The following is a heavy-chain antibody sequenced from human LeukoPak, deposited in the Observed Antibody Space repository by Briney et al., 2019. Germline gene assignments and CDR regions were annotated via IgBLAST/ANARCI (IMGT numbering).Heavy chain of an antibody. CDR2: IYYSGST. Sequence: PSETLSLTCTVSGGSISSYYWSWIRQPPGKGLEWVGYIYYSGSTNYNPSLKSRVTISVDTSKNQFSLKLSSVTAAGTAVYYCAGGVYYYDSSGYSGLDIWGQGTMVTVSS. D-gene: IGHD3-22*01. CDR3: AGGVYYYDSSGYSGLDI. CDR1: GGSISSYY. V-gene: IGHV4-59*08. J-gene: IGHJ3*02.